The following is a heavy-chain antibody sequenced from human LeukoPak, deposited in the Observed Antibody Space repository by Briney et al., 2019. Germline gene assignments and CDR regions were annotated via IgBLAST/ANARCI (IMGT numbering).Heavy chain of an antibody. J-gene: IGHJ6*02. CDR1: GFTFSSYW. V-gene: IGHV3-74*01. CDR3: ARVRASYCSGGSCYPTYYYYGMDV. Sequence: PGRSLRLSCAASGFTFSSYWMHWVRQAPGKGLVWVSRINSDGSSTSYADSVKGRFTISRDNAKNTLYLQMNNLRAEDTVVYYCARVRASYCSGGSCYPTYYYYGMDVWGQGTTVTVSS. CDR2: INSDGSST. D-gene: IGHD2-15*01.